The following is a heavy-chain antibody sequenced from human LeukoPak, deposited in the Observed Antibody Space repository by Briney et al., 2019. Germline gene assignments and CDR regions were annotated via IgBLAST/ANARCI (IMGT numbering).Heavy chain of an antibody. CDR3: TTEDIVVVPAAGRYFQH. J-gene: IGHJ1*01. Sequence: PGGSLRLSCAASGFTFSNAWMSWVRQAPGKGLEWVGRIKSKTDGGTTDYAAPVKGRFTISRDDSKNTLYLQMNSLKTEDTAVYYCTTEDIVVVPAAGRYFQHWGQGTLVTVSS. CDR2: IKSKTDGGTT. V-gene: IGHV3-15*01. D-gene: IGHD2-2*01. CDR1: GFTFSNAW.